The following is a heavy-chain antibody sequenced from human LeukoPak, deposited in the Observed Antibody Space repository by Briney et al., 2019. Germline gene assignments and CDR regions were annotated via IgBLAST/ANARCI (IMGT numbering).Heavy chain of an antibody. J-gene: IGHJ3*02. V-gene: IGHV3-48*04. CDR1: GFTFSSYA. CDR2: ISSSGSTI. D-gene: IGHD7-27*01. CDR3: ARETGDGGRAFDI. Sequence: GGSLRLSCGASGFTFSSYAMSWVRQAPGKGLEWVSAISSSGSTIYYADSVKGRFTISRDNAKNSLYLQMNSLRAEDTAVYYCARETGDGGRAFDIWGQGTMVTVSS.